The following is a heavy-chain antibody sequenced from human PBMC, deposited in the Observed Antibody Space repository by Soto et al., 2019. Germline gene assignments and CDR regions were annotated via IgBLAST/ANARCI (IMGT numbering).Heavy chain of an antibody. D-gene: IGHD3-22*01. Sequence: SETLSLTCTVSGGSTTYYYWSWFRQAPGNGLEWLGYIYYTGSTNYNPSLKSRLTMSVDSSKSQCAVNLTSVTAEDTAVYYCAKGWGPGGIVVDYWGQGALVTVSS. V-gene: IGHV4-59*01. CDR3: AKGWGPGGIVVDY. J-gene: IGHJ4*02. CDR1: GGSTTYYY. CDR2: IYYTGST.